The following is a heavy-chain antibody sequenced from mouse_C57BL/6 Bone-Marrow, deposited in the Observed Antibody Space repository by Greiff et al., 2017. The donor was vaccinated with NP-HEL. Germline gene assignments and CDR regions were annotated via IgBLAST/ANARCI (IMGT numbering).Heavy chain of an antibody. J-gene: IGHJ4*01. CDR2: IDPSDSYT. Sequence: VKLQQPGAELVRPGTSVKLSCKASGYTFTSYWMHWVKQRPGQGLEWIGVIDPSDSYTNYNQKFKGKATLTVDTSSSTAYMQLSSLTSEDSAVYYCARRRDYYAMDYWGQGTSVTVSS. CDR3: ARRRDYYAMDY. V-gene: IGHV1-59*01. CDR1: GYTFTSYW.